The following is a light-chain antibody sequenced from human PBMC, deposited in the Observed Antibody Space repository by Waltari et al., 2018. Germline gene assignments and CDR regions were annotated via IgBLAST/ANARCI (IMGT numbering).Light chain of an antibody. CDR2: KAS. CDR1: QSISSW. CDR3: QQYNSYSRT. V-gene: IGKV1-5*03. Sequence: DIQMTQSPSTLSASVGDRVTITCRASQSISSWLVWYQQKPGKDPKLLIYKASSLESGLPSRFSGSGSVTEFTLTISSLQPDDFATYYCQQYNSYSRTFGQGTKVEIK. J-gene: IGKJ1*01.